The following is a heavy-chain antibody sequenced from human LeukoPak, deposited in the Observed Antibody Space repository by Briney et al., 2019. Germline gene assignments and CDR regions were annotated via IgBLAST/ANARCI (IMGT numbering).Heavy chain of an antibody. CDR1: GGTFSSYA. CDR2: IIPIFGTA. V-gene: IGHV1-69*05. Sequence: ASVKVSCKASGGTFSSYAISWVRQAPGQGLEWMGRIIPIFGTANYAQKFQGRVTITTDESTSTAYMELSSLRSEDTAVYYCARAPWSYCDILTGQTYWGQGTLVTVSS. J-gene: IGHJ4*02. CDR3: ARAPWSYCDILTGQTY. D-gene: IGHD3-9*01.